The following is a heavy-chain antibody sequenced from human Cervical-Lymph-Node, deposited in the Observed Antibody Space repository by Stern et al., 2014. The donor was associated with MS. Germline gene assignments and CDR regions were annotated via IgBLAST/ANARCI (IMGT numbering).Heavy chain of an antibody. CDR1: GYTFKNYW. V-gene: IGHV5-51*01. J-gene: IGHJ4*02. Sequence: EVQLVESGAAVKKPGETLKISCKGSGYTFKNYWIGWVRQMPGKGLEWMGIIYPDDSETIYSPSFQGQVTILVDKSINPAYLQWSRLEASDSAMYFCVRGEPFDYWGQGTLITVSS. CDR3: VRGEPFDY. CDR2: IYPDDSET.